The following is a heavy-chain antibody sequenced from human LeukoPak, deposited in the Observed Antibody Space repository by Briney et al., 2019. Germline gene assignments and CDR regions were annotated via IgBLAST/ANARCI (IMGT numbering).Heavy chain of an antibody. CDR1: GFTFSSYG. V-gene: IGHV3-30*02. Sequence: GGSPRLSCAASGFTFSSYGMHWVRQAPGKGLEWVAFIRYDGSNKYYADSVKGRFTISRDNSKNTLYLQMNSLRAEDTAVYYCAKGLIVPAASFDYWGQGTLVTVSS. CDR2: IRYDGSNK. D-gene: IGHD2-2*01. CDR3: AKGLIVPAASFDY. J-gene: IGHJ4*02.